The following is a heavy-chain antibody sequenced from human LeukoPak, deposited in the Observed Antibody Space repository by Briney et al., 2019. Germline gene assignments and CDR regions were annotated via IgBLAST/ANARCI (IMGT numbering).Heavy chain of an antibody. Sequence: SETLSLTCTVSGGSISSYYWSWIRQPPGKGLEWIGYIYYSGSTNYNPSLKSRVTISVETSKNQFSLKLSSVTAADTAVYYFASAYSSGGAFDIWGQGTMVTVSS. CDR3: ASAYSSGGAFDI. V-gene: IGHV4-59*01. CDR2: IYYSGST. D-gene: IGHD6-25*01. J-gene: IGHJ3*02. CDR1: GGSISSYY.